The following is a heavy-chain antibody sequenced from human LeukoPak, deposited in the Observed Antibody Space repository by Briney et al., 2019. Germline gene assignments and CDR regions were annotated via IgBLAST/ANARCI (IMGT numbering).Heavy chain of an antibody. CDR2: ISAYNGNT. D-gene: IGHD5-18*01. CDR1: GYIFTSYG. Sequence: ASVKVSCKASGYIFTSYGISWVRQAPGQGLEWMGWISAYNGNTNYAQKLQGRVSMTTGTSTSTAYMELRSLRSEDTAVYYCARGMGYSYGHPQGAFDIWGQGTMVTVSS. J-gene: IGHJ3*02. V-gene: IGHV1-18*01. CDR3: ARGMGYSYGHPQGAFDI.